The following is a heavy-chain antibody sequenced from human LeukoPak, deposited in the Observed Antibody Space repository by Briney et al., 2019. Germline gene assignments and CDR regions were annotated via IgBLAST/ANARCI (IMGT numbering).Heavy chain of an antibody. D-gene: IGHD3-10*01. CDR1: GYTFTSYY. Sequence: GASVKVSCKASGYTFTSYYMHWVRQAPGQGLEWMGIINPSGGSTSYAQKFQGRVTMTRDMSTSTAYMELSSLRSEDTAVYYCARDRRYYYGSGSYYLNRFDYWGQGTLVTVSS. V-gene: IGHV1-46*01. J-gene: IGHJ4*02. CDR3: ARDRRYYYGSGSYYLNRFDY. CDR2: INPSGGST.